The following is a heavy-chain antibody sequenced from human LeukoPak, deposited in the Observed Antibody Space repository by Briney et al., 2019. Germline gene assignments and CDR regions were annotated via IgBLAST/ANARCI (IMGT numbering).Heavy chain of an antibody. J-gene: IGHJ6*02. CDR3: ARVLTWFGELSSSGMDV. V-gene: IGHV4-34*01. CDR1: GGSFSGYY. D-gene: IGHD3-10*01. Sequence: SETLSLTCAVYGGSFSGYYWSWIRQPPGKGLEWIGEINHSGSTNYNPSLKSRVTISVDTSKNQFSLKLSSVTAADTAVYYCARVLTWFGELSSSGMDVWGQGTTVTVSS. CDR2: INHSGST.